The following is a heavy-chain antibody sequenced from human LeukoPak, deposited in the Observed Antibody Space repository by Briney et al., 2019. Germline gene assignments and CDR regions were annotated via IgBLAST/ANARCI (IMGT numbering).Heavy chain of an antibody. Sequence: ASVKVSCKASGGTFSSYAISWVRQAPGQGLEWMGIINPSGGSTSYAQKFQGRVTMTRDMSTSTVYMELSSLRSEDTAVYYCAREMATTRFDYWGQGTLVTVSS. D-gene: IGHD5-24*01. CDR3: AREMATTRFDY. CDR1: GGTFSSYA. CDR2: INPSGGST. V-gene: IGHV1-46*01. J-gene: IGHJ4*02.